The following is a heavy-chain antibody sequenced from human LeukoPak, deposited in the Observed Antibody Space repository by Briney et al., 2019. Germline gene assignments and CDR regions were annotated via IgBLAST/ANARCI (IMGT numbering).Heavy chain of an antibody. V-gene: IGHV3-49*04. Sequence: GGSLRLSCAASGFTFGGYSVTWVRQAPGKGLEWVGFIRSKPYGGTAEYAASVKGRFTISREDSKSIAYLQMDSLETEDTAVYYCARWSPGTTRFADYWGQGALVTVSS. D-gene: IGHD1-1*01. CDR2: IRSKPYGGTA. J-gene: IGHJ4*02. CDR3: ARWSPGTTRFADY. CDR1: GFTFGGYS.